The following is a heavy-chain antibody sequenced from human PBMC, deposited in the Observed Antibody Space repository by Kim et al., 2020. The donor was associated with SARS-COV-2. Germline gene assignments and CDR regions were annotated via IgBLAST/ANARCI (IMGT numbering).Heavy chain of an antibody. CDR3: TTGFYDSSGYYGA. J-gene: IGHJ4*02. Sequence: YAAPVKGRFTISRDYSTNTLYLQMNSLKTEDTAVYYCTTGFYDSSGYYGAWGQGTLVTVSS. D-gene: IGHD3-22*01. V-gene: IGHV3-15*01.